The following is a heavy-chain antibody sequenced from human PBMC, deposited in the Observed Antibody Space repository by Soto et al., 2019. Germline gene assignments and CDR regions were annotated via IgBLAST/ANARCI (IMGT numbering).Heavy chain of an antibody. CDR3: ARVVLTITRGAFDA. CDR1: GGSIPSIPC. V-gene: IGHV4-4*02. Sequence: QVQLQESGPGLVKPSGTLSLTCAVPGGSIPSIPCWPGVRHSPGKGLEYIGEISHSGTSNSNPSLKSRVTLSVDKSKNHFSLTLTSVTAADTAVYYCARVVLTITRGAFDAWGQGTLVIVSS. CDR2: ISHSGTS. J-gene: IGHJ3*01. D-gene: IGHD3-9*01.